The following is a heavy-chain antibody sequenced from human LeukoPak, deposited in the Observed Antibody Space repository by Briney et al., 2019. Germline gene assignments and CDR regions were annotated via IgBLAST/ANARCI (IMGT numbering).Heavy chain of an antibody. V-gene: IGHV4-59*08. D-gene: IGHD3-22*01. J-gene: IGHJ4*02. CDR2: IYYSGST. CDR1: GGSLSSYY. CDR3: ARHAFSENYYDSSGYLGY. Sequence: LETLSLTCTVSGGSLSSYYWSWIRQPPGKGLKRIGYIYYSGSTNYNPALKSRVTISVDTSKNQFSLKLSSVTAADTAVYYCARHAFSENYYDSSGYLGYWGQGTLVTVSS.